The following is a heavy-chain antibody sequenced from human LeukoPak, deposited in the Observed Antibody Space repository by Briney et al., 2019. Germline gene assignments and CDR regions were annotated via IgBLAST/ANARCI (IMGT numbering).Heavy chain of an antibody. J-gene: IGHJ3*02. Sequence: SETLSLTCTVSGGSISSGDYYWSWIRQPPGKGLEWIGYIYYSGSTYYNPSLKSRVTISVDTSKNQFSLKLSSVTAADTAVYYCARSPPRHPLDAFDIWGQGTMVTVSS. CDR2: IYYSGST. CDR3: ARSPPRHPLDAFDI. V-gene: IGHV4-30-4*02. CDR1: GGSISSGDYY.